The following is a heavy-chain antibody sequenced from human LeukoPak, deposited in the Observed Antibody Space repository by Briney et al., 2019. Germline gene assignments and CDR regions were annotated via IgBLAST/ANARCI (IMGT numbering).Heavy chain of an antibody. Sequence: PSETLSLTCTVSRASISDNYWSWGRQPAGKALEWIGRTYTSGDTNYNPSLKSRASVSVDTSKNQFYLSLRYVTAADTAVYYCTIGGASGSLAHWGPGTLITVSS. J-gene: IGHJ4*02. CDR3: TIGGASGSLAH. D-gene: IGHD6-13*01. CDR2: TYTSGDT. CDR1: RASISDNY. V-gene: IGHV4-4*07.